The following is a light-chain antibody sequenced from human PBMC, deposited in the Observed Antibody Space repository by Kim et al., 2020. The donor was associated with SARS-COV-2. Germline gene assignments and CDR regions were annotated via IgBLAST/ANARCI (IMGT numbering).Light chain of an antibody. CDR2: WAS. V-gene: IGKV4-1*01. Sequence: TINSHSNQSVLYSSNNKNSLPWFQQRPGQPPKLLIYWASTRESGVPYRFSGSGSGTDFTLTISSLQAEDVAVYYCHQYSTNSQTFGPGTKLEI. CDR1: QSVLYSSNNKNS. CDR3: HQYSTNSQT. J-gene: IGKJ2*01.